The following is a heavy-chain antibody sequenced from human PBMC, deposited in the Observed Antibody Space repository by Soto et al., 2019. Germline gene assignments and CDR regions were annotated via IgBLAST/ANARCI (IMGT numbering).Heavy chain of an antibody. J-gene: IGHJ3*02. CDR3: ARDRIAAADAFDI. CDR2: IIPIFGTA. D-gene: IGHD6-25*01. V-gene: IGHV1-69*13. Sequence: ASEKVSCRASGCTFSIYAISWLRQAPGQGLEWMGGIIPIFGTANYAQKFKGRVTITADPSTSTAHMERSSLRSEDPAVYYCARDRIAAADAFDIWGQGTMVTV. CDR1: GCTFSIYA.